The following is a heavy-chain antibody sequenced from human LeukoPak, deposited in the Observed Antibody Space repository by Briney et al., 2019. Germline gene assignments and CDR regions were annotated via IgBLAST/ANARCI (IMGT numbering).Heavy chain of an antibody. CDR2: IYTSGST. CDR1: GGSISSYY. D-gene: IGHD6-13*01. J-gene: IGHJ4*02. Sequence: SETLSLTCTVSGGSISSYYWSWIRQPAGKGLEWIGRIYTSGSTNYNPSLKSRVTMSVDTSKNQFSLKLSSVTAADTAVYYCARYGAWYSSSWYPFDYWGQGTLVTVSS. CDR3: ARYGAWYSSSWYPFDY. V-gene: IGHV4-4*07.